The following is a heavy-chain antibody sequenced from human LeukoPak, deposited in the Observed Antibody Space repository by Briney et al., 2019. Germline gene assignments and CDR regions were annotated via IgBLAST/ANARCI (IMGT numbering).Heavy chain of an antibody. CDR3: ARDLGNWFDP. CDR2: IYDSGST. V-gene: IGHV4-61*01. J-gene: IGHJ5*02. Sequence: SETLSLTCTVSGGSVNSGSYYWSWIRQPPGKGLEWIGYIYDSGSTNHNPSLKSRVTMSEDTSKNQFSLKLSSVTAADTAVYYCARDLGNWFDPCGQGTLVTVSS. CDR1: GGSVNSGSYY.